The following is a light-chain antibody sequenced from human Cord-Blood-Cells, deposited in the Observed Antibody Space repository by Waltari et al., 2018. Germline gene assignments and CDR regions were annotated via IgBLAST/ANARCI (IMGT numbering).Light chain of an antibody. V-gene: IGKV2-28*01. CDR1: QSLLHSNGYNY. CDR2: LGS. Sequence: LPVTPGEPASISCRSSQSLLHSNGYNYLDWYLQKPGQSPQLLIYLGSNRASGVPDRFSGSGSGTDFTLKISRVEAEDVGVYYCMQALQTPPTFGQGTKVEIK. CDR3: MQALQTPPT. J-gene: IGKJ1*01.